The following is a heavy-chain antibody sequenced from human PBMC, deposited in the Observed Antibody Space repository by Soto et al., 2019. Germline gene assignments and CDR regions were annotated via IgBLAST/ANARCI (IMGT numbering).Heavy chain of an antibody. CDR2: IYYSGST. V-gene: IGHV4-59*01. J-gene: IGHJ4*02. CDR3: ASAYYDFWSGYYY. Sequence: PSETLSLTCTVSGGSISSYYWSWIRQPPGKGLERIGYIYYSGSTNYNPSLKSRVTISVDTSKNQFSLKLSSVTAADTAVYYCASAYYDFWSGYYYWGQGTLVTVSS. D-gene: IGHD3-3*01. CDR1: GGSISSYY.